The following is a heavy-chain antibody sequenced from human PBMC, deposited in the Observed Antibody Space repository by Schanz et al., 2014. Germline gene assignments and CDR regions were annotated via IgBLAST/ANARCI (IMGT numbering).Heavy chain of an antibody. CDR3: ARDRQQLVGRIGYYYGMDV. J-gene: IGHJ6*02. Sequence: EVQLVESGGGLVQPGGSLRLSCAASGFTVNTNYMSWVRQAPGKGLEWISSMYINSGSTQYADSVKGRFTISRDNSKNTLYLQMNSLRAEDTAVYYCARDRQQLVGRIGYYYGMDVWGQGTTVTVSS. CDR2: MYINSGST. V-gene: IGHV3-66*01. CDR1: GFTVNTNY. D-gene: IGHD6-13*01.